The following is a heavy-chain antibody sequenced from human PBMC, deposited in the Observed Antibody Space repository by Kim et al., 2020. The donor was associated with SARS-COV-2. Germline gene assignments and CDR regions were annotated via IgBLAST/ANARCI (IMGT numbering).Heavy chain of an antibody. V-gene: IGHV4-59*01. D-gene: IGHD4-17*01. J-gene: IGHJ4*02. CDR1: GGSISSYY. CDR2: IYYSGST. Sequence: SETLSLTCTVSGGSISSYYWSWIRQPPGKGLEWIGYIYYSGSTNYNPSLKSRVTISVDTSKNQFSLKLSSVTAADTAVYYCAAHEYYGIDYWGQGTLVTVSS. CDR3: AAHEYYGIDY.